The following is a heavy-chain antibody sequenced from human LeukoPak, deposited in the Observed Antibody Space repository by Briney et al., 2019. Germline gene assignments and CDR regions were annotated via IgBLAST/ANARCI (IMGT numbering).Heavy chain of an antibody. V-gene: IGHV1-46*01. CDR3: ARDGTSYGDYIRFDY. CDR2: INPSGGST. CDR1: GYTFTSYY. J-gene: IGHJ4*02. D-gene: IGHD4-17*01. Sequence: ASVKVSCKASGYTFTSYYMHWVRQAPGQGLEWMGIINPSGGSTSYAQKFQGRVTMTRDTSTSTVYMEPSSLRSEDTAVYYCARDGTSYGDYIRFDYWGQGTLVTVSS.